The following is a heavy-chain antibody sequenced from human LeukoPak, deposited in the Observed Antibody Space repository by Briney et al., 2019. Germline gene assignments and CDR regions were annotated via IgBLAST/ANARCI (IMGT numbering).Heavy chain of an antibody. CDR2: ISGNAAAT. J-gene: IGHJ4*02. CDR1: EFIFSNFA. V-gene: IGHV3-23*01. D-gene: IGHD6-13*01. CDR3: ARVGQQLADS. Sequence: GGSLRLSCVASEFIFSNFAMSWVRQAPGKGLEWVSTISGNAAATYYGDSVKGRFTISRDNSRNTLYLQMNSLRAEDTAVYYCARVGQQLADSWGQGTLVTVSS.